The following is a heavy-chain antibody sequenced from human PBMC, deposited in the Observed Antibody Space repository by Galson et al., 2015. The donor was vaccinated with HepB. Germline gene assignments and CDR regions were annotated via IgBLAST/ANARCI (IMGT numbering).Heavy chain of an antibody. CDR2: IIPIFGTA. Sequence: SVKVSCKAVGYTFTNYYIHWVRQAPGQGLEWMGGIIPIFGTANYAQKFQGRVTITADESTSTAYMELSSLRSEDTAVYYCARSGPHSSSWGFDYWGQGTLVTVSS. CDR3: ARSGPHSSSWGFDY. J-gene: IGHJ4*02. V-gene: IGHV1-69*13. D-gene: IGHD6-13*01. CDR1: GYTFTNYY.